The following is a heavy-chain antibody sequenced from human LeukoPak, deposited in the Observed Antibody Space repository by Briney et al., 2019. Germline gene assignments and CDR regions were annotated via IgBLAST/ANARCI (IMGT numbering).Heavy chain of an antibody. CDR3: AIGSDMDV. V-gene: IGHV3-21*01. CDR1: GFTFSSYS. Sequence: KPGGSLRLSCAASGFTFSSYSMNWVRQAPGKGLEWVSSISSRSSYIYYADSVKGRFTISRDNAKNSLYLQMNSLRAEETAVYYCAIGSDMDVWGKGPTVSVSS. J-gene: IGHJ6*03. CDR2: ISSRSSYI.